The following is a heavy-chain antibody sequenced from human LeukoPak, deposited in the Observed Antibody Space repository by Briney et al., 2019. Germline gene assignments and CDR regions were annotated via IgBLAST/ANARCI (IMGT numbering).Heavy chain of an antibody. J-gene: IGHJ4*02. D-gene: IGHD5-24*01. V-gene: IGHV7-4-1*02. CDR2: INTNTGNP. CDR3: ARGSVRYGYNSHPDY. CDR1: GYTFTSYA. Sequence: ASVKVSCKASGYTFTSYAMNWVRQAPGQGLEWMGWINTNTGNPTYAQGLTGRFVFSLDTSVSTAYLQISSLKAEDTAVYYCARGSVRYGYNSHPDYWGQGTLVTVSS.